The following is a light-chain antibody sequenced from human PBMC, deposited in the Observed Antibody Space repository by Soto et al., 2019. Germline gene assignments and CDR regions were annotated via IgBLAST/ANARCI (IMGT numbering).Light chain of an antibody. J-gene: IGLJ1*01. CDR3: SSYTSSSLYV. CDR2: EVT. V-gene: IGLV2-14*01. CDR1: SSDIGGHHF. Sequence: QSALTQPASVSGSPGQSITIPCTGTSSDIGGHHFVSWYQQQSGKAPKLVIYEVTDRPSGVSDRFSGSKSGNTASLTISGLQPEDEADYYCSSYTSSSLYVFGTGTKLTVL.